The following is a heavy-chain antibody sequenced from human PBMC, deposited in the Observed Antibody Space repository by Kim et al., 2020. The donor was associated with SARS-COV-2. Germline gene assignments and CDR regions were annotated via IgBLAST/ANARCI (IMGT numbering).Heavy chain of an antibody. CDR3: VREPNY. CDR2: GSSI. Sequence: GSSIKQADSVRGRFTISRDNAKKSLSLQMNSLTPEDTAVYYCVREPNYWGQGTLVTVSS. V-gene: IGHV3-11*01. J-gene: IGHJ4*02.